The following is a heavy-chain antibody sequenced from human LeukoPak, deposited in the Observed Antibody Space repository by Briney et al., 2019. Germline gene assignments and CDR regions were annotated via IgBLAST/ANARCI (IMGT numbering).Heavy chain of an antibody. D-gene: IGHD3-22*01. CDR1: GFTFRSYD. V-gene: IGHV3-33*01. Sequence: PGRSLRLSCAASGFTFRSYDMHWVRQAPGKGLEWVAVVWYDESNKYYVDSVKGRFTISRDTSKNTLYLQMNSLRVEDTALYYCAREDSSGAFDIWGQGTMVTVSS. CDR3: AREDSSGAFDI. J-gene: IGHJ3*02. CDR2: VWYDESNK.